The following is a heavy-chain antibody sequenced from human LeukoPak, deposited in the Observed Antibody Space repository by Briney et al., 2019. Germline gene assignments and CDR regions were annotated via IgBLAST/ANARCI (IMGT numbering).Heavy chain of an antibody. CDR1: GYTFTSYG. Sequence: ASVKVSCKASGYTFTSYGISWARQAPGQGLEWMGWISAYNGNTKYAQRLEGRVTMTTDTSATTAYGEVRRLRCGDRPVYYCARDLLQYFDWLTMAGYWGQGTLVSVSS. J-gene: IGHJ4*02. CDR3: ARDLLQYFDWLTMAGY. CDR2: ISAYNGNT. V-gene: IGHV1-18*01. D-gene: IGHD3-9*01.